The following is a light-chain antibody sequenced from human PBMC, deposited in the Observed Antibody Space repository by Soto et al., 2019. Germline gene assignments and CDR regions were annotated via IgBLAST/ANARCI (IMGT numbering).Light chain of an antibody. V-gene: IGLV4-69*01. CDR2: LNSDGSH. CDR1: SGHSSYA. J-gene: IGLJ2*01. Sequence: QLVLTQSPSASASLGASVKLTCTLSSGHSSYAIAWHQQQPEKGPRYLMKLNSDGSHSKGDGIPDLFSGSNSGTARYLTIASLEYEEEADYYCQNRGTGIRVFGGGTKLTVL. CDR3: QNRGTGIRV.